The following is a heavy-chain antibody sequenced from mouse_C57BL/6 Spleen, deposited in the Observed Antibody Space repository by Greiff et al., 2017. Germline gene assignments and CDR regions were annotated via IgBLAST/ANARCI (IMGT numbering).Heavy chain of an antibody. V-gene: IGHV1-82*01. CDR2: IYPGDGDT. D-gene: IGHD2-4*01. CDR1: GYAFSSSW. CDR3: ARYDYDGLGY. J-gene: IGHJ3*01. Sequence: QVQLQQSGPELVKPGASVKISCKASGYAFSSSWMNWVKQRPGTGLEWIGRIYPGDGDTNYNGKFKGKATLTADKSSSTAYMQLSSLTSEDSAVYFCARYDYDGLGYWGQGTLVTVSA.